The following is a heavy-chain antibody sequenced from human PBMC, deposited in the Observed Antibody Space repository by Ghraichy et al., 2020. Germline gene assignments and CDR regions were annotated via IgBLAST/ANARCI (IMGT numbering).Heavy chain of an antibody. J-gene: IGHJ3*02. D-gene: IGHD2-2*02. CDR2: IYYSGST. CDR3: ASSVYCSSTSCYTSAFDI. Sequence: SETLSLTCTVSGGSISSYYWSWIRQPPGKGLEWIGYIYYSGSTNYNPSLKSRVTISVDTSKNQFSLKLSSVTAADTAVYYCASSVYCSSTSCYTSAFDIWGQGTMVTVSS. CDR1: GGSISSYY. V-gene: IGHV4-59*01.